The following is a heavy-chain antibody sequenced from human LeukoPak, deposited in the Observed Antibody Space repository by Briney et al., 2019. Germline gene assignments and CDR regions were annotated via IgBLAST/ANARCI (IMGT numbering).Heavy chain of an antibody. D-gene: IGHD4-23*01. J-gene: IGHJ4*02. CDR1: EFSFSSHG. CDR2: IWEDETDK. CDR3: ARDPSNSRKWTPFDY. Sequence: GGSLRHSCAASEFSFSSHGMHWVRQAPGKGLEWVAVIWEDETDKNYTDSVKGRFTISRDNSKNTLYLQMNSLRAEDTAVYYCARDPSNSRKWTPFDYWGRGTLVTVSS. V-gene: IGHV3-33*01.